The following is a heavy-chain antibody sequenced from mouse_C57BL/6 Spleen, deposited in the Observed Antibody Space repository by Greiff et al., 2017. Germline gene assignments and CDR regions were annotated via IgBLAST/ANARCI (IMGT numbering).Heavy chain of an antibody. CDR2: IYPGDGDT. V-gene: IGHV1-82*01. Sequence: VQLVESGPELVKPGASVKISCKASGYAFSSSWMNWVKQRPGKGLEWIGRIYPGDGDTNYNGKFKGKATLTADKSTSTAYMQLSSLTSEDSAVYFCARQDYDGGFAYWGQGTLVTVSA. CDR1: GYAFSSSW. CDR3: ARQDYDGGFAY. J-gene: IGHJ3*01. D-gene: IGHD2-4*01.